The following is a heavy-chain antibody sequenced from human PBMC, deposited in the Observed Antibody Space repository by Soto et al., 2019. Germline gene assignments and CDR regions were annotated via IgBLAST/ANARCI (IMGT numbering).Heavy chain of an antibody. CDR3: ARSGKIIAARGFDY. CDR2: IYYTGSA. Sequence: SETLSLTCVVSGGSISSDIWLGWVRQPPGKGLEWIGEIYYTGSAYYNPSLRSRVTMSVDKSNNQFSLKLSSVTAADTAVYYCARSGKIIAARGFDYWGQGTLVTVSS. J-gene: IGHJ4*02. D-gene: IGHD6-6*01. CDR1: GGSISSDIW. V-gene: IGHV4-4*02.